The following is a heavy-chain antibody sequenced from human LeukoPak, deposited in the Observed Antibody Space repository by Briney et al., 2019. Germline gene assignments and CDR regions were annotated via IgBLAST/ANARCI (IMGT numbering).Heavy chain of an antibody. Sequence: SGTLSLTCAVSGGSINTNNWWSWVRRPPGKGPEWIGEIYHTGSTNYNPSLKSRVTISGDKSKNQFSLKLSSVTAADTAIYYCARARNEILAGYYSFDYWGQGILVTVSS. D-gene: IGHD3-9*01. V-gene: IGHV4-4*02. J-gene: IGHJ4*02. CDR2: IYHTGST. CDR3: ARARNEILAGYYSFDY. CDR1: GGSINTNNW.